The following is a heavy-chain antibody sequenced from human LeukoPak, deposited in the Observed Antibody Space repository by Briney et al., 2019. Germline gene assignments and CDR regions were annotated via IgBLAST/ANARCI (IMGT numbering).Heavy chain of an antibody. CDR3: ASLYRGYSGYLYYYYYMDV. Sequence: GGSLRLSCAASGFTFSSYWMSWFRQAPGRGRGWVANINQEGSEKYYVDSVKGRFTISRDNAKNSLYLQMNSLRAEDTAVYYCASLYRGYSGYLYYYYYMDVWGKGTTVTVSS. D-gene: IGHD5-12*01. J-gene: IGHJ6*03. CDR2: INQEGSEK. CDR1: GFTFSSYW. V-gene: IGHV3-7*01.